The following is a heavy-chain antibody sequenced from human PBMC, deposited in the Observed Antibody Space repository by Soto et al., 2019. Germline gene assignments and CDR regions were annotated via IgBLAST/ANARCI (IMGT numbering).Heavy chain of an antibody. D-gene: IGHD3-22*01. CDR3: AKDYYDSSGYWVYGMDV. CDR2: ISGSGGST. Sequence: GGSLRLSCAASGFTFSSYAMSWVRQAPGKGLEWVSAISGSGGSTYYADSVKGRFTISRDNSKNTLYLQMNSLRAEDTAVYYCAKDYYDSSGYWVYGMDVWGQGTTVTVSS. V-gene: IGHV3-23*01. CDR1: GFTFSSYA. J-gene: IGHJ6*02.